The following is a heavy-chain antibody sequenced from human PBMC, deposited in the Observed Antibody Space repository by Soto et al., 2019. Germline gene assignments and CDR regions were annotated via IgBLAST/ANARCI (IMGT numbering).Heavy chain of an antibody. J-gene: IGHJ4*02. CDR2: IKQDGSEK. CDR1: GFTFSSYW. D-gene: IGHD3-9*01. V-gene: IGHV3-7*01. CDR3: ARDSPYYDILTGYSNDVDY. Sequence: GGSLRLSCAASGFTFSSYWMSWVRQAPGKGLEWVANIKQDGSEKYYVDSVKGRFTISRDNAKNSLYLQMKSLRAEDTAVYYCARDSPYYDILTGYSNDVDYWGQGTLVTVSS.